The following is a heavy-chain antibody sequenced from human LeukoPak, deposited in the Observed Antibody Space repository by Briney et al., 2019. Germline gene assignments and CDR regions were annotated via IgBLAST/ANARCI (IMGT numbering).Heavy chain of an antibody. Sequence: SETLSLTCTVSGGSITSNHYYWGWIRQPPGKGLEWIGSISYGGSTHYNPSLKSRVTMSVDTSKNQFSLKLRSVTATDTAVCHCATSPGADYGGDHWFDPWGQGTLVTVSS. J-gene: IGHJ5*02. V-gene: IGHV4-39*01. CDR2: ISYGGST. CDR1: GGSITSNHYY. CDR3: ATSPGADYGGDHWFDP. D-gene: IGHD4-23*01.